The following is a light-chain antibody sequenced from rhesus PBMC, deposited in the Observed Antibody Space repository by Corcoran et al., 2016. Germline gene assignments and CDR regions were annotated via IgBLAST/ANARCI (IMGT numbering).Light chain of an antibody. J-gene: IGKJ4*01. CDR1: QGISDY. Sequence: DIQMTQSPSSLSASVGDRATITCRASQGISDYSSWYQQKPGETPKRLIYAASSLESGVPSRFSGSGAGTDFTLTISSLQPEDFATYYCLQGYRSPLTFGGGTKVEIK. V-gene: IGKV1-36*02. CDR2: AAS. CDR3: LQGYRSPLT.